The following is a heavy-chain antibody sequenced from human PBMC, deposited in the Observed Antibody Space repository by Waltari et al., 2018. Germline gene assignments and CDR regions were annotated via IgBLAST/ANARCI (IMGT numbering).Heavy chain of an antibody. CDR1: GGSSSGYY. CDR2: INQAGNT. J-gene: IGHJ4*02. CDR3: ARGIDY. Sequence: VQLQQWGAGLVKPSETLSLTCAVYGGSSSGYYWSWFRQPPGKGLEWIGEINQAGNTNYNPSLKSRGTISVETSKSQFSLRLDSVTAADTALYYCARGIDYWGQGTLVTVSS. V-gene: IGHV4-34*02.